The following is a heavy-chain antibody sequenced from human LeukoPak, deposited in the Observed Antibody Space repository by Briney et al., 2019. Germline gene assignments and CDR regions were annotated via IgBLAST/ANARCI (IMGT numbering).Heavy chain of an antibody. CDR2: ISSSSSTL. CDR1: GFTFSDYY. J-gene: IGHJ5*01. D-gene: IGHD2-21*02. Sequence: PGGSLRLSCAASGFTFSDYYMSWIRQAPGKGLEWVSYISSSSSTLSYADSVKGRFTISRGNAKNSLFLQMNSLRAEDTAVYYCVRDVTGWPNWFDSWGQGTLVTVSS. CDR3: VRDVTGWPNWFDS. V-gene: IGHV3-11*01.